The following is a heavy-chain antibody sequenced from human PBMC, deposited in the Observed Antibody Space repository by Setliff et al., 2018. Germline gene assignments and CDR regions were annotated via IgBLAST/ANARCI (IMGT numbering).Heavy chain of an antibody. D-gene: IGHD1-26*01. Sequence: GGSRRLACAASGFTFGDFAMTWDRQAPGQGLEWVSGIGGRGISTYYADSGKGRFIISRDTSENTLYLQMHSLRAEDTAIYSCLQGGWGATFHSWGQGTLVTVSS. J-gene: IGHJ5*01. CDR1: GFTFGDFA. CDR2: IGGRGIST. V-gene: IGHV3-23*01. CDR3: LQGGWGATFHS.